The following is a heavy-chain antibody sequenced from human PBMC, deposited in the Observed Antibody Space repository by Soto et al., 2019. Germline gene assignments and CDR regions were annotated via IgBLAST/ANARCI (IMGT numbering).Heavy chain of an antibody. CDR2: IIPILDIA. V-gene: IGHV1-69*02. CDR3: ALTDCSSTSCYTTYYMDV. J-gene: IGHJ6*03. CDR1: GGTFSSYS. Sequence: SVKVSCKASGGTFSSYSISWVRQAPGQGLEWMGRIIPILDIANYAQKFQGRVTITADKSTSTAYMELSSLRSEDTAVYYCALTDCSSTSCYTTYYMDVWGKGTTVTVS. D-gene: IGHD2-2*02.